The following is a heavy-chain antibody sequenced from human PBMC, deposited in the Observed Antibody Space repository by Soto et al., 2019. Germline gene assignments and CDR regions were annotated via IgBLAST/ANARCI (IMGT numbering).Heavy chain of an antibody. CDR3: ARDQKSGYSYGQPWFFDL. V-gene: IGHV3-13*01. Sequence: EVQLVESGGGLVQPGGSLRLSCAASGFTFSSYDMHWVRQATGKGLEWVSAIGTAVDTFYPDSVKGRFTIARENAKNSLYLQMNSLRAEDTAVYYCARDQKSGYSYGQPWFFDLWGRGTLVTVSS. CDR2: IGTAVDT. CDR1: GFTFSSYD. J-gene: IGHJ2*01. D-gene: IGHD5-18*01.